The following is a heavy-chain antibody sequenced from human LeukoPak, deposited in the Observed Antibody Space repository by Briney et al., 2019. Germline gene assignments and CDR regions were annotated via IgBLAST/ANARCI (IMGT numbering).Heavy chain of an antibody. Sequence: ASVKVSCKTPGYTFTAYYIHWVRQAPGQGLEWMGWINPNSGGTNYAQKFQGRVTMTRDTSISTAYMELSRLRSDDTAVYYCARDIIAARPDWAFDYWGQGTLVTVSS. V-gene: IGHV1-2*02. CDR2: INPNSGGT. D-gene: IGHD6-6*01. CDR3: ARDIIAARPDWAFDY. CDR1: GYTFTAYY. J-gene: IGHJ4*02.